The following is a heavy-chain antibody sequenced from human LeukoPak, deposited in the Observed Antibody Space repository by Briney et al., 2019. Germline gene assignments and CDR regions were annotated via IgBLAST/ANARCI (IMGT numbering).Heavy chain of an antibody. J-gene: IGHJ4*02. V-gene: IGHV6-1*01. CDR3: ARDRGMEYGSYYVFDY. Sequence: SQTLSLTCAISGDSVSSNSAAWNWIRQSPSRGLEWLGRTYYRSKWYNDYAVSVKSRITINPDTSKNQFSLQLNSVTPEDTAVYYCARDRGMEYGSYYVFDYWGQGTLVTVSS. CDR1: GDSVSSNSAA. D-gene: IGHD1-26*01. CDR2: TYYRSKWYN.